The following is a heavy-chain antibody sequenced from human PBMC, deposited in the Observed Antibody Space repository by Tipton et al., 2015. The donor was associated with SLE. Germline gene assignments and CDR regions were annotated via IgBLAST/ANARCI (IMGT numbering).Heavy chain of an antibody. V-gene: IGHV3-48*01. CDR3: ARGHACYDGSGTYYRALDY. J-gene: IGHJ4*02. Sequence: SLRLSCAASGLTFSSYSMNWVRQAPGKGLEGVAYISGSRSTIYYADSVKGRFTVSRDNAKNSLYMQMNSLRAEDTAVYYCARGHACYDGSGTYYRALDYWGQATLVTVSS. D-gene: IGHD3-10*01. CDR2: ISGSRSTI. CDR1: GLTFSSYS.